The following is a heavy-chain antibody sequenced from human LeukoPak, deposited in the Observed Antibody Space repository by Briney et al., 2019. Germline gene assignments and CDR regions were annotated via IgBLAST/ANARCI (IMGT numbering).Heavy chain of an antibody. J-gene: IGHJ4*02. CDR2: IKDDGSES. D-gene: IGHD4/OR15-4a*01. CDR3: ARTIRGY. CDR1: GFTFSNYW. V-gene: IGHV3-7*01. Sequence: GGPLRLSCAASGFTFSNYWMSWVRQAPGKGLEWVANIKDDGSESYYVDSVKGRFTISRDNAMNSLYLQMTSLRDEDTAVYYCARTIRGYWGQGTLVTVSS.